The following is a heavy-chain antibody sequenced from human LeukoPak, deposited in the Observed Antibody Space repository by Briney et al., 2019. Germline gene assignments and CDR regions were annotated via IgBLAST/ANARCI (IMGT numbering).Heavy chain of an antibody. CDR2: VNGDGSIT. Sequence: GGSLRLSCAASGFTFSSYWMHWVRQAPGKGLVWVSRVNGDGSITSYADSVKGRFTISRDNAKNTLYLQMNSLRAEDTAVYYCASYYYDSSGGDYWGQGTLVTVSS. CDR1: GFTFSSYW. D-gene: IGHD3-22*01. V-gene: IGHV3-74*01. J-gene: IGHJ4*02. CDR3: ASYYYDSSGGDY.